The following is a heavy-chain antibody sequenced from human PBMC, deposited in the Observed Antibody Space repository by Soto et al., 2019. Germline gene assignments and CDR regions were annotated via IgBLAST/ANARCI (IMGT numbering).Heavy chain of an antibody. CDR3: ASNPGYSSGWYPRGAFDI. Sequence: GGSLRLSCAAYGFTVSSNYMSWVRQAPGKGLEWVSVIYSGGSTYYADSVKGRFTISRDNSKNTLYLQMNSLRAEDTAVYYCASNPGYSSGWYPRGAFDIWGQGTMVTVSS. D-gene: IGHD6-19*01. J-gene: IGHJ3*02. CDR2: IYSGGST. V-gene: IGHV3-53*01. CDR1: GFTVSSNY.